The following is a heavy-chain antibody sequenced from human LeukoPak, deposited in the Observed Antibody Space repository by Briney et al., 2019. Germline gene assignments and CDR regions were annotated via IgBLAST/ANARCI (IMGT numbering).Heavy chain of an antibody. CDR3: ARGQGATVPQVGKNWFDP. CDR1: IDSFSNYH. Sequence: SETLSLTCAVYIDSFSNYHWNWLRQTPAKGMEWIGEVNESGGTNVSPSLRSRVILSVDTSKNQFSLKLISVTVADTAIYYCARGQGATVPQVGKNWFDPWGQGTRVTVSS. CDR2: VNESGGT. V-gene: IGHV4-34*01. J-gene: IGHJ5*02. D-gene: IGHD1-26*01.